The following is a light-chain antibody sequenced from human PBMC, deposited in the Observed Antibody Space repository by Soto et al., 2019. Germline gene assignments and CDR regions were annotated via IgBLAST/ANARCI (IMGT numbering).Light chain of an antibody. CDR3: QKYNSAPLT. Sequence: DIQMTQSPSSLSASVGDRATITCRASQGISNNLAWYQQQPGKVPTLLIYAASTLQSGVPSRFSGSGSGTDFTLTISSLQPEDVAAYYCQKYNSAPLTFGGGTKVEIK. CDR2: AAS. V-gene: IGKV1-27*01. CDR1: QGISNN. J-gene: IGKJ4*02.